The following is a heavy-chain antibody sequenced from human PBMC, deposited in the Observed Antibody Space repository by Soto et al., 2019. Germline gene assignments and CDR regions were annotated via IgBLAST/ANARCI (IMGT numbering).Heavy chain of an antibody. Sequence: SVKXSCXASGYTFTSYAMHWVRQAPGQRLEWMGWINAGNGNTKYSQKFQGRVTITRDTSASTAYMELSSLRSEDTAVYYCARGKRLRPDDAFDIWGQGTMVTVSS. J-gene: IGHJ3*02. D-gene: IGHD5-12*01. CDR1: GYTFTSYA. V-gene: IGHV1-3*01. CDR2: INAGNGNT. CDR3: ARGKRLRPDDAFDI.